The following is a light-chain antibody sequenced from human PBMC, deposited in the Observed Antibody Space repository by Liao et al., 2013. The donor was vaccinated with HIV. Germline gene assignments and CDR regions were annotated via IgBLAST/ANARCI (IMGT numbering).Light chain of an antibody. V-gene: IGLV3-25*02. J-gene: IGLJ1*01. Sequence: SYELTQPPSVSVSPGQTARITCSGDALPKQYAYWYQQKPGQAPVMVIYQDSERPSGIPERFSGSNSGNTATLTISGTQAMDEADYYCQLWDRSSAHPCVFGPGTKVTVL. CDR3: QLWDRSSAHPCV. CDR2: QDS. CDR1: ALPKQY.